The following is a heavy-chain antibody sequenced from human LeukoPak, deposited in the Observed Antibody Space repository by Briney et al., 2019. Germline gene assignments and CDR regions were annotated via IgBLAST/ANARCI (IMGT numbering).Heavy chain of an antibody. CDR3: AREFVLRFFEGYMDV. V-gene: IGHV3-48*01. D-gene: IGHD3-3*01. CDR2: ISSGSGTI. Sequence: GGSLRLSCAASGFTFRSYSMNWVRQAPGRGLEWVSYISSGSGTIYYADSVKGRFTISRDNAKNSLYLQMNSLRTEDTAVYYCAREFVLRFFEGYMDVWRKGTTVTVSS. CDR1: GFTFRSYS. J-gene: IGHJ6*03.